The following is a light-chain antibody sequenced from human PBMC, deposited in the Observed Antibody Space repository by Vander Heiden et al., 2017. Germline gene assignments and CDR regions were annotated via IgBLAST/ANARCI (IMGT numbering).Light chain of an antibody. Sequence: QSVLTQPPSASGTPGQRVTISCSGSSSNIESNTVNWYQQLPGTAPKLLIYSNNQRPSGVPDRFSGSKSGTSASLAISVLQSEDEADYDCAAWDDSLDGLVFGGGTKLTVL. V-gene: IGLV1-44*01. CDR1: SSNIESNT. J-gene: IGLJ2*01. CDR2: SNN. CDR3: AAWDDSLDGLV.